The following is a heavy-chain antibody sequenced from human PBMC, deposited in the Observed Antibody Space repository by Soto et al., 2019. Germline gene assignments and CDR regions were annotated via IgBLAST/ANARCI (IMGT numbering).Heavy chain of an antibody. CDR2: INHSGST. Sequence: QVQLQQWGAGLLKPSETLSLTCAVYGGSFSGYYWSWIRQPPGKGLEWIGEINHSGSTNYNPSLKSRVTISVDTSKNQFSLKLSSVTAADTAVYYCARGRRGYCSGGSCYTTQYYFDYWGQGTLVTVSS. V-gene: IGHV4-34*01. CDR1: GGSFSGYY. D-gene: IGHD2-15*01. CDR3: ARGRRGYCSGGSCYTTQYYFDY. J-gene: IGHJ4*02.